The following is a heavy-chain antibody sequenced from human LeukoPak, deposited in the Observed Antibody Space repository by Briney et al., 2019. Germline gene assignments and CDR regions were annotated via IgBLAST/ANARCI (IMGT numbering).Heavy chain of an antibody. CDR3: ARSGAVDIVATSSGDYFHS. D-gene: IGHD5-12*01. CDR1: GGSISRGNYF. J-gene: IGHJ4*02. Sequence: SETLSLTCTVSGGSISRGNYFWSWIRQHPGKGLEWIGYIFYSGNTYYNPSLKSRVTISLDTPKNQFSLKLSSVTAADTAVYYCARSGAVDIVATSSGDYFHSWGQGTLVIVSS. V-gene: IGHV4-31*03. CDR2: IFYSGNT.